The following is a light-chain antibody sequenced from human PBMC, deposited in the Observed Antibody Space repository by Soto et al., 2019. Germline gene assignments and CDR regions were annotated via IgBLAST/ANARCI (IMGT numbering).Light chain of an antibody. CDR2: DSN. V-gene: IGLV1-51*01. J-gene: IGLJ2*01. CDR3: GTWDNSLRAVV. CDR1: SSNIGNNY. Sequence: QSVLTQPPSVSAAPGQNVTISCSGSSSNIGNNYVSWYQQLLGAAPKMLLYDSNNRPSGIPDRFSGSKSGTSATLDITGLRTGDEADYYCGTWDNSLRAVVFGGGTKLTVL.